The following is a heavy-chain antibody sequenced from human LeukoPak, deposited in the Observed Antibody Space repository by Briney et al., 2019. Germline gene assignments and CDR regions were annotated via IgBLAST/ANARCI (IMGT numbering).Heavy chain of an antibody. V-gene: IGHV1-69*01. CDR3: AREGSELLGSGMDV. D-gene: IGHD1-7*01. CDR1: GGTFSSYA. CDR2: IIPIFGTA. J-gene: IGHJ6*02. Sequence: ASVKVSCKASGGTFSSYAISWVRQAPGQGLEWMGGIIPIFGTANYAQKFQGRVTITADESTSTAYMELSSLRSGDTAVYYCAREGSELLGSGMDVWGQGTTVTVSS.